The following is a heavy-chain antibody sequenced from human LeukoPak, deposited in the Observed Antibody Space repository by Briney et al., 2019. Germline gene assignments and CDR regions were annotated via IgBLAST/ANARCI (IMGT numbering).Heavy chain of an antibody. J-gene: IGHJ4*02. D-gene: IGHD4-17*01. Sequence: GGSLRLSCVASGFTFSSYWMNWVRQAPGKGLEWVANIKQDGSKKYYVDSVKGRFTISRDNAKNSLYLKMNSLRAEDTAVYYCARRPSVAYGDWDGSFDYWGQGALVTVSS. CDR1: GFTFSSYW. V-gene: IGHV3-7*01. CDR3: ARRPSVAYGDWDGSFDY. CDR2: IKQDGSKK.